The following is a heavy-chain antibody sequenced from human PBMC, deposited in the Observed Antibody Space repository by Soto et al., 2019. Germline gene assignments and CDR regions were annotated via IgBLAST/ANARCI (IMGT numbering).Heavy chain of an antibody. D-gene: IGHD3-10*01. CDR2: IYYSGST. J-gene: IGHJ5*02. CDR1: GGSISSYY. CDR3: ARFVSGSYLNWFDP. Sequence: SETLSLTCTVSGGSISSYYWSWIRQPPGKGLEWIGYIYYSGSTNYNPSLKSRVTISVDTSKNQFSLKLSSVTAADTAVYYCARFVSGSYLNWFDPWGQGTLVTVSS. V-gene: IGHV4-59*08.